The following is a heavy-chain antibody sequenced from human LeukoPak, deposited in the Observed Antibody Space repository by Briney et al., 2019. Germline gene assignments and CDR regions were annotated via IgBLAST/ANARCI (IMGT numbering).Heavy chain of an antibody. J-gene: IGHJ3*02. D-gene: IGHD3-10*01. CDR1: GGSISSYY. CDR3: ARNYYGSGSYYLGGPDAFDI. V-gene: IGHV4-59*12. CDR2: IYYSGST. Sequence: SETLSLTCTVSGGSISSYYWSWIRQPPGKGLEWIGYIYYSGSTNYNPSLKSRVTISIDTSKNQFSLKLSSVTAADTAVYYCARNYYGSGSYYLGGPDAFDIWGQGTMVTVSS.